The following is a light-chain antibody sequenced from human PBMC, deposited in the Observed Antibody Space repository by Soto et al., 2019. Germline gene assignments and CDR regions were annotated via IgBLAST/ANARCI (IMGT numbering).Light chain of an antibody. CDR3: QQYNNSPEYT. CDR1: QSVSSSY. J-gene: IGKJ2*01. Sequence: EIVLTQSPGILSLSPGERATLSCRASQSVSSSYLAWYQQKPGQAPRLLIYGASNRATGIPDRFSGSGSGTDFTLTISRLEPEDFAVYFCQQYNNSPEYTFGQGTKLEIK. V-gene: IGKV3-20*01. CDR2: GAS.